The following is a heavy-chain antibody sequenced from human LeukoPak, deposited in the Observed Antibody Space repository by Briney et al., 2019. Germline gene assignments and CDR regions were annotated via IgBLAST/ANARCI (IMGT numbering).Heavy chain of an antibody. J-gene: IGHJ6*03. CDR3: ARDKLDYYYYMDV. CDR2: INPNSGGT. D-gene: IGHD4-23*01. Sequence: ASVKVSCKASGYTFTGYYIYWGRQAPGQGLEGMGWINPNSGGTNYAQNFRGRGTMTRDTSINTAYMELRRLTSDDTAIYFCARDKLDYYYYMDVWGKGTTVTVSS. CDR1: GYTFTGYY. V-gene: IGHV1-2*02.